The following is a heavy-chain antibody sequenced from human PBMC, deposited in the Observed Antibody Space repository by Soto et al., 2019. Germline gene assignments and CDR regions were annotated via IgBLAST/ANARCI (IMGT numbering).Heavy chain of an antibody. CDR2: ISYDGSNK. J-gene: IGHJ4*02. CDR3: AKAITGYYYDGNLDY. CDR1: GFTFSSYG. Sequence: QVQLVESGGGVVQPGRSLRLSCAASGFTFSSYGMHWVRQAPGKGLEWVAVISYDGSNKYYADSVKGRFTISRDNSKNTLYLQMNRLRAEDTAGYYCAKAITGYYYDGNLDYWGQGTLVTVSS. V-gene: IGHV3-30*18. D-gene: IGHD3-22*01.